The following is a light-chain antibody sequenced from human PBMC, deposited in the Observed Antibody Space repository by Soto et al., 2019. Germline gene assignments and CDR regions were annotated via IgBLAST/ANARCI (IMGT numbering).Light chain of an antibody. CDR1: QSVSSSY. CDR3: HQYGTSPRT. J-gene: IGKJ1*01. V-gene: IGKV3-20*01. Sequence: EIVLTQSPATLSLSPGERATLSCRASQSVSSSYLAWYQQKPGQAPRLLIYGASNRATVIPDRFSSSGSGTNFILTISRLEPEDYVVYYCHQYGTSPRTFGQGTKVDIK. CDR2: GAS.